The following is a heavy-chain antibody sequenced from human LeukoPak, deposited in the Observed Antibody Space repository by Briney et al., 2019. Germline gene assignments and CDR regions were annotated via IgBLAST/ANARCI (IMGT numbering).Heavy chain of an antibody. D-gene: IGHD6-19*01. J-gene: IGHJ3*02. V-gene: IGHV3-30*04. CDR1: GFTFSSYA. Sequence: PGGSLRLSCAASGFTFSSYAMHWVRQAPGKGLEWVAVISYDGSNKYYADSVKGRFTISRDNSKNTLYLQMNSLRAEDTAVYYCARVIQWLAPSAFDIWGQGTMVTVSS. CDR2: ISYDGSNK. CDR3: ARVIQWLAPSAFDI.